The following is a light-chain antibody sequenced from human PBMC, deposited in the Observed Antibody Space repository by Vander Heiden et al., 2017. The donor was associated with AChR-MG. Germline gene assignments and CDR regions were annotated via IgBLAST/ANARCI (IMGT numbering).Light chain of an antibody. CDR3: QQSFSTRIT. Sequence: DIYLTQSPPSLSASVGDRVTITCRSSADINTYLHWYQQKPGKAPKLLISAASSWQSGVPSRFSGRGSGRDFTLTISTLQPEDLGTYYCQQSFSTRITFGPGTKVEIK. J-gene: IGKJ1*01. V-gene: IGKV1-39*01. CDR2: AAS. CDR1: ADINTY.